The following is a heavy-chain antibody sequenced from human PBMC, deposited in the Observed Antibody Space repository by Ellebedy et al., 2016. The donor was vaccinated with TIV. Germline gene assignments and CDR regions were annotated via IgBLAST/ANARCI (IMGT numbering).Heavy chain of an antibody. V-gene: IGHV4-34*01. J-gene: IGHJ4*02. CDR1: GGSFNDYY. CDR2: ISHSGST. CDR3: ARSGSGRGFAY. D-gene: IGHD2-15*01. Sequence: SETLSLTXTVYGGSFNDYYWNWIRQPPGKGLEWIGQISHSGSTNYNPSLNSRVTMSVDTSKNQFSLKLNSVTAADTAVYYCARSGSGRGFAYWGQGALVTVSS.